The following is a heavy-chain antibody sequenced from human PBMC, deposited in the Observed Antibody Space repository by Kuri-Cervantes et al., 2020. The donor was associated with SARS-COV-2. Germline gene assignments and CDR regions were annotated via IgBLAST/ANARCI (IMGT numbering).Heavy chain of an antibody. D-gene: IGHD6-6*01. CDR1: GFTFSSYA. V-gene: IGHV3-23*01. Sequence: GESLKISCAASGFTFSSYAMSWVRQAPGKGLEWVSATSGSGGSTYYADSVKGRFTISRDNSKNTLYLQMNSLRAEDTAVYYCAKRRYSGSSIYFDYWGQGTLVTVSS. CDR3: AKRRYSGSSIYFDY. CDR2: TSGSGGST. J-gene: IGHJ4*02.